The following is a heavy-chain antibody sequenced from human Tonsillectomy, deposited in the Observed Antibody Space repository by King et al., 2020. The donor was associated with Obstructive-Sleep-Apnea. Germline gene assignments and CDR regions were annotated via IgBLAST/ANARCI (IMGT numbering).Heavy chain of an antibody. CDR3: ARRSSVLRYFDWFSAFDI. CDR2: INHSGST. V-gene: IGHV4-34*01. D-gene: IGHD3-9*01. J-gene: IGHJ3*02. Sequence: HVQIQQWGAGLLKPSETLSLTCAVYGGSFSGYYWSWIRQPPGKGLEWIGEINHSGSTNYNPSLKSRVTISVDTSKNQFSLKLSSVTAADTAVYYCARRSSVLRYFDWFSAFDIWGQGTMVTVSS. CDR1: GGSFSGYY.